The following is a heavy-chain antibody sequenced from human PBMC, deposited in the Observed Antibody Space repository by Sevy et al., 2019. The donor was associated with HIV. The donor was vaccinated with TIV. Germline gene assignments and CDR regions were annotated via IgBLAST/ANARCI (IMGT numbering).Heavy chain of an antibody. D-gene: IGHD1-26*01. V-gene: IGHV4-59*08. J-gene: IGHJ4*02. CDR1: GGSITSLY. CDR2: IYYNGHI. CDR3: AGENAWGRGYS. Sequence: SETLSLTCTVSGGSITSLYWNWIRQPPGKGRGWIANIYYNGHISYNPSLKSRVTLSVDTSKNQFSLRLSSVTAADTAMYYCAGENAWGRGYSWGQGTLVTVSS.